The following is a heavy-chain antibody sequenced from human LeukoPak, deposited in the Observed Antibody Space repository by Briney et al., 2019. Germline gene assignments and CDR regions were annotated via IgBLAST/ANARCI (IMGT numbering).Heavy chain of an antibody. CDR2: ISGSGGST. CDR1: GLTFSSYA. Sequence: GGSLRLSCAASGLTFSSYAMSWVRQAPGKGLEWVSAISGSGGSTYYADSVKGRFTISRDNSKNTLYLQMNSLRAEDTAVYYCAKDQSGDYRIALFDYWGQGTLVTVSS. J-gene: IGHJ4*02. D-gene: IGHD4-17*01. CDR3: AKDQSGDYRIALFDY. V-gene: IGHV3-23*01.